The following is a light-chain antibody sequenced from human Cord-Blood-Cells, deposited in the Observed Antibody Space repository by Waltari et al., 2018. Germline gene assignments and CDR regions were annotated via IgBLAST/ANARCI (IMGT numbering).Light chain of an antibody. V-gene: IGKV1-33*01. CDR3: QQYDNLPIT. J-gene: IGKJ5*01. CDR1: QDINNF. Sequence: DIQMTQSPSSLSASVGDRVTITCQASQDINNFLNLYQQKAGKAPKLLIYDASNLETGVPSRFSGSGSGTDFTFTSSSLQPEDIATYYCQQYDNLPITFGQGTRLEIK. CDR2: DAS.